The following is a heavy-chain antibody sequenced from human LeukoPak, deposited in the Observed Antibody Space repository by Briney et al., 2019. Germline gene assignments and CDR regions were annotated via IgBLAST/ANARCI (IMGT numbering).Heavy chain of an antibody. CDR2: IKQDGSEK. CDR1: GFPFSSYW. CDR3: AREDQPRGTFDY. D-gene: IGHD2-15*01. J-gene: IGHJ4*02. V-gene: IGHV3-7*05. Sequence: PGGSLRLSCAASGFPFSSYWMTWVRQAPGKGLEWVANIKQDGSEKYYVDSVKGRFTISRDNAKNSLYLQMNSLRAEDTALYYCAREDQPRGTFDYWGQGILVTVS.